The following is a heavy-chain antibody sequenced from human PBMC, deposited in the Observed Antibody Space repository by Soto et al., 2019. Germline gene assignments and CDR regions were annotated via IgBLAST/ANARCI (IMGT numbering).Heavy chain of an antibody. V-gene: IGHV1-69*13. Sequence: ASVKVSCKASGCTFSSYAISWVRQAPGQGLEWMGGIIPIFGTANYAQKFQGRVTITADESTSTAYMELSSLRSEDTAVYYCARDFAGLSGSYDYWGQGTLVTVSS. CDR2: IIPIFGTA. D-gene: IGHD1-26*01. CDR3: ARDFAGLSGSYDY. CDR1: GCTFSSYA. J-gene: IGHJ4*02.